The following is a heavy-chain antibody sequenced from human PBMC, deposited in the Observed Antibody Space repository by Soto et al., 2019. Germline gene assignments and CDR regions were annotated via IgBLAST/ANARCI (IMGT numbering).Heavy chain of an antibody. D-gene: IGHD3-22*01. J-gene: IGHJ4*02. CDR2: IKSKTDGGTT. CDR1: GFTFSNAW. CDR3: TTEVGRYYYDSSGYYRTFDY. V-gene: IGHV3-15*07. Sequence: GGSLRLSCAASGFTFSNAWMNWVRQAPGKGLEWVGRIKSKTDGGTTDYAAPVKGRFTISRDDSKNTLYLQMNSLKTEDTAVYYCTTEVGRYYYDSSGYYRTFDYWGQGTLVTVSS.